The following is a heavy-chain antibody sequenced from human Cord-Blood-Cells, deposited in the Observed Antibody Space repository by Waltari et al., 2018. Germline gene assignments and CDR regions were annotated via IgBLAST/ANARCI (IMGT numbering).Heavy chain of an antibody. D-gene: IGHD3-22*01. CDR2: IYYSGST. Sequence: QLQLQESGPGLVKPSETLSLTCTVPGGSISSSSSYWGWIRQPPGKGLEWIGSIYYSGSTYYNPSLKSRVTISVDTSKNQFSQKLSSVTAADTAVYYCARQIYDSSGYYYVPNFDYWGQGTLVTVSS. CDR3: ARQIYDSSGYYYVPNFDY. CDR1: GGSISSSSSY. V-gene: IGHV4-39*07. J-gene: IGHJ4*02.